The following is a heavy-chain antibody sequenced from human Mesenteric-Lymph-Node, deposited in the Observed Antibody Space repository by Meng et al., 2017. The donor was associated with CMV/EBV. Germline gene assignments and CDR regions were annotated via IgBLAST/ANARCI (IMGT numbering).Heavy chain of an antibody. CDR2: IYYSGST. CDR1: GGSISSSSYY. Sequence: SETLSLTCTVSGGSISSSSYYWGWIRQPPGKGLEWIGSIYYSGSTYYNPSLKSRVTISVDTSKNQFFLRLSSVTAADTAVYYCARVPTTMTLFDYWGQGILVTVSS. V-gene: IGHV4-39*01. CDR3: ARVPTTMTLFDY. J-gene: IGHJ4*02. D-gene: IGHD4-11*01.